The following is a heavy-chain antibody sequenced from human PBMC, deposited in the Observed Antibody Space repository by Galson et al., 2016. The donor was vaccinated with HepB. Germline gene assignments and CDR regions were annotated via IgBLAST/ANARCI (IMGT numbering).Heavy chain of an antibody. CDR3: ARREAARPYNWFDP. CDR1: GYIFTNYL. Sequence: SVKVSCKASGYIFTNYLMHWVRQAPGQGLEWMGIVNPNGGSIKYAQKFQGRVTMTSDTSTNTVYMELTSLKSEDTAVYHCARREAARPYNWFDPWGQGTLVTVSS. J-gene: IGHJ5*02. V-gene: IGHV1-46*01. D-gene: IGHD6-6*01. CDR2: VNPNGGSI.